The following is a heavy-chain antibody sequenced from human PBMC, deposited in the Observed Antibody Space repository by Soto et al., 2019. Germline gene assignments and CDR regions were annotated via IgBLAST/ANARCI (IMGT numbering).Heavy chain of an antibody. J-gene: IGHJ6*02. Sequence: QVQLVQSGAEVKKPGSSVKVSCTASGGTFSRYSITWVRQAPGHGLEWIGRIIPIFGTASYAQKFQGRVTITADESTSTAYMELSSLRSDDTAVYYCAREDRDRETGLVPAAIDGMDVWGQGTTVTVSS. D-gene: IGHD2-2*01. CDR3: AREDRDRETGLVPAAIDGMDV. CDR1: GGTFSRYS. CDR2: IIPIFGTA. V-gene: IGHV1-69*08.